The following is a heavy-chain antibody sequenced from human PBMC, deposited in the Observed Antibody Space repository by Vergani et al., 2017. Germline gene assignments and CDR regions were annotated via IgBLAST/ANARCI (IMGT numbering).Heavy chain of an antibody. D-gene: IGHD2-2*01. V-gene: IGHV4-59*01. J-gene: IGHJ4*02. Sequence: QVQLQESGPGLVKPSETLSLTCTVSGGSISSYYWSWIRQPPGKGLEWIGYIYYSGSTNYNPSLKSRVTISVDTSKNQFSLKLRSVTAADTAVYYCARGFLCSSTSCRQQTLYYFDYWGQGTLVTVSS. CDR3: ARGFLCSSTSCRQQTLYYFDY. CDR2: IYYSGST. CDR1: GGSISSYY.